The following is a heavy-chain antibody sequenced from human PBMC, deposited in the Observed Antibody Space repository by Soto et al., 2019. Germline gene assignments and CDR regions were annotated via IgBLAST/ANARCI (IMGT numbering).Heavy chain of an antibody. D-gene: IGHD7-27*01. CDR3: ASRPDSNVPGVD. J-gene: IGHJ4*02. V-gene: IGHV3-21*01. CDR1: GFTFSLYT. Sequence: EVQLVESGGGLVKPGGSLRLSCAASASGFTFSLYTMNWVRQAPGKGLEWVSSISSTSTYIYYADSVKGRFTISRDNAKNSLYLQMNSLRAEDTAVYYCASRPDSNVPGVDWGQGTLVTVSS. CDR2: ISSTSTYI.